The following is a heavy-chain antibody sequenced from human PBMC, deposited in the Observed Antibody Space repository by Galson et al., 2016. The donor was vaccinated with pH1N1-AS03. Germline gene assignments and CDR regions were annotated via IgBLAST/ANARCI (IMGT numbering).Heavy chain of an antibody. Sequence: SLRLSCAASGFTFGNFAMHWVRQAPGKGLEWVGRIKSKTDGGTTDYAAPVKGRFTISRDDSKNTLYLQMNTLKSEDTAVYYCRVVAENDAFDMWGQGTMVTVSS. CDR3: RVVAENDAFDM. CDR2: IKSKTDGGTT. CDR1: GFTFGNFA. V-gene: IGHV3-15*01. D-gene: IGHD3-22*01. J-gene: IGHJ3*02.